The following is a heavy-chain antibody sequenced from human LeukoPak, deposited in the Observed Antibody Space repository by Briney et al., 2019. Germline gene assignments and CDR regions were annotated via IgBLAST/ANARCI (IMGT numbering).Heavy chain of an antibody. J-gene: IGHJ5*02. CDR2: IYYSGST. CDR1: GGSISSSSYY. CDR3: ARDREAEYSSSSRWFDP. Sequence: SETLSLTCTVSGGSISSSSYYWGWIGQPPGKGLEWIGSIYYSGSTYYNPSLKSRVTISVDTSKNQFSLKLSSVTAADTAVYYCARDREAEYSSSSRWFDPWGQGTLVTVSS. D-gene: IGHD6-6*01. V-gene: IGHV4-39*07.